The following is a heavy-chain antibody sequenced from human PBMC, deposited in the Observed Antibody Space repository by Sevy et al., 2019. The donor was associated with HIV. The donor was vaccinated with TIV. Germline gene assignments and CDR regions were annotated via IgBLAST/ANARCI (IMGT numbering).Heavy chain of an antibody. J-gene: IGHJ4*02. CDR2: IKQDMSEK. V-gene: IGHV3-7*01. D-gene: IGHD3-22*01. CDR1: GFTFSSYW. Sequence: GGSLRLSCAASGFTFSSYWMTWVRQAPGKGLEWVANIKQDMSEKYYADSVNGRFTISRDNARHSLYLQMESLRAEDTAVYYCARAQQVTMLVVIGGPYFDFWGQGTLVTVSS. CDR3: ARAQQVTMLVVIGGPYFDF.